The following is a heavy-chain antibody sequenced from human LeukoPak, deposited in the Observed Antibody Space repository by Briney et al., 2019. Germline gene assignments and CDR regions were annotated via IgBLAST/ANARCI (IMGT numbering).Heavy chain of an antibody. D-gene: IGHD6-13*01. CDR3: ARGLRIAVDY. J-gene: IGHJ4*02. V-gene: IGHV4-34*01. Sequence: SETLSLTCAVYGGSFSGYYWSWIRQPPGKGLEWIGEINHSGSTNYNPSLKSRVAISVDTSKNQFSLKLSSVTAADTAVYYCARGLRIAVDYWGQGTLVTVSS. CDR2: INHSGST. CDR1: GGSFSGYY.